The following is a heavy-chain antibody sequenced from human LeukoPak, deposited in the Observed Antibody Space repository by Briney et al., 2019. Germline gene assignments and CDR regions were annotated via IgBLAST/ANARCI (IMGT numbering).Heavy chain of an antibody. CDR1: GFTFSSYS. Sequence: PGGSLRLSCAASGFTFSSYSMNWVRQAPGKGLEWVSSISSSSSYIYYADSVKGRFTISRDNAKNSLYLQMNSLRAEDTAVYYCARAFWSDDAFDIWGQGTMVTVSS. CDR3: ARAFWSDDAFDI. V-gene: IGHV3-21*01. J-gene: IGHJ3*02. CDR2: ISSSSSYI. D-gene: IGHD2-8*02.